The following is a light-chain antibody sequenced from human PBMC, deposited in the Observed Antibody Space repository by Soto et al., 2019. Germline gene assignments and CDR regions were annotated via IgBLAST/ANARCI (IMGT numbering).Light chain of an antibody. CDR2: KAS. J-gene: IGKJ2*01. Sequence: DIQMTQSPSTLSASVGDRVTITCRASQSISSWLAWYQRKPGKAPKLLIYKASSLESGVPSRFSGSGSGTEFTLTISSLQPDDFATYYCQQYNSPVTFGQGTKLEIK. V-gene: IGKV1-5*03. CDR3: QQYNSPVT. CDR1: QSISSW.